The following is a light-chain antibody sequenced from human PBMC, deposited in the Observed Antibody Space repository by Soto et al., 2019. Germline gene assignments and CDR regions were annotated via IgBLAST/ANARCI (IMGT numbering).Light chain of an antibody. V-gene: IGLV2-23*01. Sequence: SALTQPASVSGSPGQPITISCTGTSSDVGFYNLDSWYQHHPGNAPKFLIYEGTTRPSGVSSRFSGSKSGNTASLTSSGLQAEDEAHYYCCTYAGSSFYVFGTGTKVTVL. CDR2: EGT. CDR1: SSDVGFYNL. J-gene: IGLJ1*01. CDR3: CTYAGSSFYV.